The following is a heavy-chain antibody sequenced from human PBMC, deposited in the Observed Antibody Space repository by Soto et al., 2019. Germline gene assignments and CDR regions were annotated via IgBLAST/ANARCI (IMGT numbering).Heavy chain of an antibody. V-gene: IGHV3-23*01. CDR2: ISGSGGST. CDR1: GFTFSSYA. Sequence: HPGGSLRLSCAASGFTFSSYAMSWVRQAPGKGLEWVSAISGSGGSTYYADSVKGRFTISRDNSKNTLYLQMNSLRAEDTAVYYCATRITIFGVALGAFDIWGQGTMVTV. D-gene: IGHD3-3*01. J-gene: IGHJ3*02. CDR3: ATRITIFGVALGAFDI.